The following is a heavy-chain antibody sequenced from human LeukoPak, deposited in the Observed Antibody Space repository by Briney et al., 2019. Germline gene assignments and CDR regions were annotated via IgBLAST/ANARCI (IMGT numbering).Heavy chain of an antibody. Sequence: SETLSLTCTVSGGPISNNYWSWIRQPPGKGLEWIGYIYYSGSTNYNPSLKSRVTISVDTSKNQFSLKLSSVTAADTAVYYFARSSYGIHYYYMDVWGKGTTVTISS. V-gene: IGHV4-59*01. D-gene: IGHD5-18*01. CDR1: GGPISNNY. CDR2: IYYSGST. J-gene: IGHJ6*03. CDR3: ARSSYGIHYYYMDV.